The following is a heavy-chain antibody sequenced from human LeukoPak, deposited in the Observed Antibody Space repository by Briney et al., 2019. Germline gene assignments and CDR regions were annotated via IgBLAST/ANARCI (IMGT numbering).Heavy chain of an antibody. Sequence: GGSLRLSCVASGFSFDICAMSWVRQAPGKGPEWVSSIGGPTETFYADSVKGRFTVSRDNSQNTLYLQMNSLRAEDTAVYYCAKDATPRNSIWDYFGKWGQGALVTVAS. CDR2: IGGPTET. V-gene: IGHV3-23*01. D-gene: IGHD4-23*01. CDR3: AKDATPRNSIWDYFGK. J-gene: IGHJ4*02. CDR1: GFSFDICA.